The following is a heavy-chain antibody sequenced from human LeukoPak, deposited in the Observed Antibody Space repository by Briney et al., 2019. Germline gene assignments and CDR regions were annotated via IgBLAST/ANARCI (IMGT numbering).Heavy chain of an antibody. CDR1: GGSLSSSSYY. J-gene: IGHJ6*02. Sequence: PSETLSLTCTVSGGSLSSSSYYWSWIRRHPGKGLEWFGYIYYSGSTNYNPSLKSRVTISVDTSKNQFSLKLSSVTAADTAVYYCASLHHFDWASGYYYGMDVWGQGTTVTVSS. V-gene: IGHV4-61*01. CDR3: ASLHHFDWASGYYYGMDV. D-gene: IGHD3-9*01. CDR2: IYYSGST.